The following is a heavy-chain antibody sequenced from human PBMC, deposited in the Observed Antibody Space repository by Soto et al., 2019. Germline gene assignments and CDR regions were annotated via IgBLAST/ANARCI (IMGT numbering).Heavy chain of an antibody. CDR2: IGGGPDDT. V-gene: IGHV3-23*01. CDR1: GFTFSIYA. CDR3: AKDRVDHNSVWDPFDL. Sequence: EQLLESGGGLVQPGGSLRLSCAASGFTFSIYAMSWVRQAPGKGLVWVSSIGGGPDDTHYADSVKGRFTISRDNAKSTVCLQTSGLRSEDTAIDYCAKDRVDHNSVWDPFDLWGQGTMVTISS. D-gene: IGHD2-15*01. J-gene: IGHJ3*01.